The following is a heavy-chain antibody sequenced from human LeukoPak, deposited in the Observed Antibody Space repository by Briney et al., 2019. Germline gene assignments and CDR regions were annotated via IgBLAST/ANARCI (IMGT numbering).Heavy chain of an antibody. CDR3: ARGSSSDPNPIDH. CDR1: GFTISSYE. V-gene: IGHV3-21*01. CDR2: ISSSSSYI. J-gene: IGHJ5*02. Sequence: GGSLRLSCAASGFTISSYEMNWVRQAPGKGLEWVSSISSSSSYIYYADSVKGRFTISRDNAKNSLYLQMNSLRAEDTAVYYCARGSSSDPNPIDHWGQGTLVTVSS.